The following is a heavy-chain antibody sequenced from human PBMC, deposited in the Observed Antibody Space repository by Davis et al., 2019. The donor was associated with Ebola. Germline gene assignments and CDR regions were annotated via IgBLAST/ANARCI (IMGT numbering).Heavy chain of an antibody. CDR2: ISSDGGIT. J-gene: IGHJ4*02. CDR1: GFTISKYV. CDR3: VRTTYGAPEY. V-gene: IGHV3-74*01. Sequence: PGGSLRLSCAASGFTISKYVMHLIRHAPRKGRVYVARISSDGGITSYADTVKGRFTISRDNAKSTLYLQMNSLTAEDPAVYYCVRTTYGAPEYWGQGTLVTVSS. D-gene: IGHD4-17*01.